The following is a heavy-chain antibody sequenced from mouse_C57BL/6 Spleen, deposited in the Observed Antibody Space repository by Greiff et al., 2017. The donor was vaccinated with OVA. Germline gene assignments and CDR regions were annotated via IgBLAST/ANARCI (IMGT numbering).Heavy chain of an antibody. V-gene: IGHV1-59*01. Sequence: VQLQQPGAELVRPGTSVKLSCKASGYTFTSYWMHWVKQRPGQGLEWIGVIDPSDSYTNYNQKFKGKATLTVDTSSSTAYMQLSSLTSEDSAVYYCARAGDYDGPYWGQGTTLTVSS. D-gene: IGHD2-4*01. CDR1: GYTFTSYW. CDR2: IDPSDSYT. CDR3: ARAGDYDGPY. J-gene: IGHJ2*01.